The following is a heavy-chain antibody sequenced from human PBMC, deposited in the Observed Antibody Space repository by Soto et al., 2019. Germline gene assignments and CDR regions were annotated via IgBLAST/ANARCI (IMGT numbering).Heavy chain of an antibody. CDR2: ISGSGDTT. CDR1: GFTFSIYA. CDR3: ARDIAAAWELDY. D-gene: IGHD6-13*01. Sequence: GGSLRLSCVASGFTFSIYAMSWVRQAPGKGLEWVSSISGSGDTTNYADSVKGRFTISRDKSKNTLYLQMNSLRAEDTAVYYCARDIAAAWELDYWGQGTLVTVSS. J-gene: IGHJ4*02. V-gene: IGHV3-23*01.